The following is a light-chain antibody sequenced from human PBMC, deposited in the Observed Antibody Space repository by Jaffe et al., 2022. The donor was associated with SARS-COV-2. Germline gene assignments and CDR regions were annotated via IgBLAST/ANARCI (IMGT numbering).Light chain of an antibody. CDR1: RDIGNY. J-gene: IGKJ2*01. CDR3: QKHNSSPHT. V-gene: IGKV1-27*01. CDR2: GAA. Sequence: DIQMTQSPSSLSASVGDRVTMTCRASRDIGNYLAWYQQKAGKVPQLLISGAATLQSGVPSRFSGSGSGTEFTLTISSLQPEDVATYYCQKHNSSPHTFGQGTKLEIK.